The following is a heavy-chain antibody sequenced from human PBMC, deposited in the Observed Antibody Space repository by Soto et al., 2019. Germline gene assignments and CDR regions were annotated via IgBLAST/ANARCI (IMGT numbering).Heavy chain of an antibody. CDR1: GFTFSSYG. D-gene: IGHD4-17*01. Sequence: PGCSLRLSCAASGFTFSSYGIHWVRQATGKGLEWFSAIGSAGDTHYAGSVKGRFTISRENAKTSSYLQMNSLRAEDTAVYYCAWSFYGDYGFDTGVKGTLFTV. CDR3: AWSFYGDYGFDT. CDR2: IGSAGDT. V-gene: IGHV3-13*01. J-gene: IGHJ4*02.